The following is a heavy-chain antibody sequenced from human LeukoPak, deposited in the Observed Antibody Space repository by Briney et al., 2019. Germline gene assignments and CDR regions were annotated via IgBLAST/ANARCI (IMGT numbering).Heavy chain of an antibody. J-gene: IGHJ4*02. CDR2: IYYSGRT. D-gene: IGHD3-22*01. V-gene: IGHV4-39*07. Sequence: PLETLSLTCTVSGGSISSSSYYWGWIRQPAGKGLEWIGSIYYSGRTYYNPSLKSRVTISVDTSKNQVSLKLISVTAADTAVYYCAREGYDSSGYYPDYWGQGTLVTVSS. CDR1: GGSISSSSYY. CDR3: AREGYDSSGYYPDY.